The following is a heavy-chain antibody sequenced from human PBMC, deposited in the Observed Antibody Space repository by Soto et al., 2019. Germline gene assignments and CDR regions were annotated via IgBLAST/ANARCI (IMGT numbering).Heavy chain of an antibody. CDR2: IYYSGST. D-gene: IGHD3-22*01. CDR3: ARIGGWYDSSGYYWGFDAFDF. CDR1: GDSISSYY. V-gene: IGHV4-59*01. Sequence: KPSETLSLSCTVSGDSISSYYWSWIRQPPGKGQEWIGYIYYSGSTNYNPSLKSRVTISVDTSKNQFSLKLSSVTAADTAVYYCARIGGWYDSSGYYWGFDAFDFWGQGTMVTVSS. J-gene: IGHJ3*01.